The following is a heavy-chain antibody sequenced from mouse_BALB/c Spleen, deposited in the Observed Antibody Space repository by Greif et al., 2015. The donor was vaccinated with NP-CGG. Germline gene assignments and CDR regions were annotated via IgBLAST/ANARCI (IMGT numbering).Heavy chain of an antibody. CDR2: IDPANGNT. D-gene: IGHD4-1*01. V-gene: IGHV14-3*02. J-gene: IGHJ3*01. CDR1: GFNIKDTY. CDR3: ASTNWDVRGFAY. Sequence: VQLQQSGAELVKPGASVKLSCTASGFNIKDTYMHWVKQRPEQGLEWIGRIDPANGNTKYDPKFQGKATITADTSSNTAYLQLSSLTSEDTAVYYCASTNWDVRGFAYWGQGTLVTVSA.